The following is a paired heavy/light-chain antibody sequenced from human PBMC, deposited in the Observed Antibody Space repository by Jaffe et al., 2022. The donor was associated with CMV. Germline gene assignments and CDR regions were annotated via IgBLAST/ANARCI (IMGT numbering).Heavy chain of an antibody. Sequence: EVQLVESGGNLVQPGGSLRLSCAASGFAFGSYSINWVRQSLEKGLEWISYIGHTGDEKKYADSVRGRFTISRDNAKNLLYLQMNSLREDDTAIYYCAKDRGHCAGGGCYRYHDSWGQGTLVTVSS. D-gene: IGHD3-16*02. CDR2: IGHTGDEK. CDR1: GFAFGSYS. CDR3: AKDRGHCAGGGCYRYHDS. J-gene: IGHJ5*02. V-gene: IGHV3-48*02.
Light chain of an antibody. CDR1: QVISSW. Sequence: DIQMTQSPSTLSASVGDRVTITCRASQVISSWLAWYQQKPGTAPRLLIYQASNLESGVPSRFSGGGSGTEFTLTVSSLQPDDFATYYCQQYNSYPYTFGQGTKLEIK. J-gene: IGKJ2*01. CDR2: QAS. CDR3: QQYNSYPYT. V-gene: IGKV1-5*03.